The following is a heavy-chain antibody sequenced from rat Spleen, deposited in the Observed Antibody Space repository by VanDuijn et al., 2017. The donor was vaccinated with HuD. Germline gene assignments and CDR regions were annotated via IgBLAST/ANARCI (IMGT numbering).Heavy chain of an antibody. Sequence: EVQLVESGGGLVQPGRSLKLSCAASGFTFSNYGMHWIRQAPTKGLEWVASISPSGGSTYYRDSVKGRFTISRDNAKSTLYLQMDSLRSEDTATYYCATGAWDYYDGTYYSYWGQGVMVTVSS. CDR1: GFTFSNYG. CDR3: ATGAWDYYDGTYYSY. V-gene: IGHV5-19*01. D-gene: IGHD1-12*02. CDR2: ISPSGGST. J-gene: IGHJ2*01.